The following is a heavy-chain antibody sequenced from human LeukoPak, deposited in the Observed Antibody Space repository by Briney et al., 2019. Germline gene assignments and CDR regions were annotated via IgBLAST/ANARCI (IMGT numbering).Heavy chain of an antibody. V-gene: IGHV1-3*01. D-gene: IGHD6-19*01. CDR1: GYTFTSYA. J-gene: IGHJ6*04. CDR2: INAGNGNT. Sequence: ASVKVSCKASGYTFTSYAMHWVRQAPGQRLEWMGWINAGNGNTKYSQKFQGRVTITRDTSASTAYMELSSLRSEDTAVYYCAREQAYGIAVAGTYYYGMDVWGKGTTVTVSS. CDR3: AREQAYGIAVAGTYYYGMDV.